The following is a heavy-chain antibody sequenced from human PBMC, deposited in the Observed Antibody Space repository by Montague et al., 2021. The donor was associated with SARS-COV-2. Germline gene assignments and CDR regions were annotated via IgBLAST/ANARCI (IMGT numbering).Heavy chain of an antibody. CDR2: IDWDDDK. D-gene: IGHD3-9*01. CDR3: ARTYYDILTGRDYGTDV. CDR1: GFSLSTSGLC. V-gene: IGHV2-70*11. Sequence: PALVKPTQTLTLTCTFSGFSLSTSGLCVSWIRQPPGKALEWLARIDWDDDKYCSTSLKTRLTISKDTSKNQVVLTMTNMDPVDTATYYCARTYYDILTGRDYGTDVWGQGTTVTVSS. J-gene: IGHJ6*02.